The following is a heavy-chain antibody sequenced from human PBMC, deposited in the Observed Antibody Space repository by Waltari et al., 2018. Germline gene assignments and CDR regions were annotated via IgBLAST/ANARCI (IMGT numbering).Heavy chain of an antibody. Sequence: QVQLVESGGGVVQPGRSLRLSCAASGFTSSSYGMHWVRQAPGKGLEWVAFIWYDGSNKYYADSVKGRFTISRDNSKNTLYLQMNSLRAEDTAVYYCARDLAVSYYFDYWGQGTLVTVSS. CDR2: IWYDGSNK. CDR1: GFTSSSYG. J-gene: IGHJ4*02. D-gene: IGHD6-19*01. V-gene: IGHV3-33*01. CDR3: ARDLAVSYYFDY.